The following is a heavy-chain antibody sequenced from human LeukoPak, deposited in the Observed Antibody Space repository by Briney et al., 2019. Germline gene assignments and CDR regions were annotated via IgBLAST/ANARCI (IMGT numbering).Heavy chain of an antibody. CDR2: IYHSGST. CDR3: ARAGGEGIVVVPAAVQFVY. CDR1: GYSISSGYY. V-gene: IGHV4-38-2*01. Sequence: SETLSLTCAVSGYSISSGYYWGWIRQPPGKGLEWIGSIYHSGSTYYNPSLKSRVTISVDTSKNQFSLKLSSVTAADTAVYYCARAGGEGIVVVPAAVQFVYWGQGTLVTVSS. D-gene: IGHD2-2*01. J-gene: IGHJ4*02.